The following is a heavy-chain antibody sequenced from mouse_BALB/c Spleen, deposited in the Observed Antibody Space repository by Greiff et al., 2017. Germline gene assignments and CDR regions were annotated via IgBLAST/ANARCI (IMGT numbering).Heavy chain of an antibody. V-gene: IGHV1S56*01. CDR2: IFPGDGST. J-gene: IGHJ2*01. CDR3: ARDHYGSSYFDY. CDR1: GYTFTSYD. Sequence: QVHVKQSGAELVKPGASVKLSCKASGYTFTSYDINWVRQRPEQGLEWIGWIFPGDGSTKYNEKFKGKATLTTDKSSSTAFMQLSRLTSEDSAVYFCARDHYGSSYFDYWGQGTTLTVSS. D-gene: IGHD1-1*01.